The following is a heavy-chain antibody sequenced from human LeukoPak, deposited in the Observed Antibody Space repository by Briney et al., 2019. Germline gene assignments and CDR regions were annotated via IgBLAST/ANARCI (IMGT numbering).Heavy chain of an antibody. D-gene: IGHD2-15*01. CDR3: LGYCSGGSCYSGPNYV. V-gene: IGHV3-13*01. CDR1: GFTFSSYD. Sequence: GGSLRLSCAASGFTFSSYDMHWVRQATGKGLEWVSAIGTAGDTYYPGSVKGRFAISRENAKHSLYLQMNSPRAGDTAVYYCLGYCSGGSCYSGPNYVRGQGTLVTVSS. J-gene: IGHJ4*02. CDR2: IGTAGDT.